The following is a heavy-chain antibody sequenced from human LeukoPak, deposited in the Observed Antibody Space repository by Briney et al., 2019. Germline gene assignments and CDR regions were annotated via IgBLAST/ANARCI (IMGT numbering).Heavy chain of an antibody. V-gene: IGHV1-46*01. CDR3: ARGKVVTMVRGVIITYFDY. Sequence: TSVKVSCKASVYSFTRSFIHWVRQAPGQGLEWMGIIITRDGSTSYAQKFQGRVTMTRDTDTSTVYMELSSLRSEDTAVYYCARGKVVTMVRGVIITYFDYWGQGTLVTVSS. CDR1: VYSFTRSF. D-gene: IGHD3-10*01. CDR2: IITRDGST. J-gene: IGHJ4*02.